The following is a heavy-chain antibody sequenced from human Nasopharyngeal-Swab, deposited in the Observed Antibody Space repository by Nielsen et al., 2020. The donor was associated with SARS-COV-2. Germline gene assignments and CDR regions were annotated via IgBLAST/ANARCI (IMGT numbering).Heavy chain of an antibody. J-gene: IGHJ5*02. CDR2: SYSGNGNT. CDR3: ASPQGPRTDKRLLGTGGGVWPTKNNWFDP. D-gene: IGHD3-16*01. V-gene: IGHV1-3*02. Sequence: WVRQAPGQGFEWMVGSYSGNGNTGYAQKFQGRVTMTRDTSTSTAYMELSSQRSGDIDVYYCASPQGPRTDKRLLGTGGGVWPTKNNWFDPWGQGTLVTVSS.